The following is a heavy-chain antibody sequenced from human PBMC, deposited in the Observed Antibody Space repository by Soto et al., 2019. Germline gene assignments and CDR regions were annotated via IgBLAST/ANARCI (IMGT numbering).Heavy chain of an antibody. J-gene: IGHJ3*02. CDR2: ISGSGGST. V-gene: IGHV3-23*01. D-gene: IGHD3-16*02. CDR3: AKDSIWGSYRLNAFDI. Sequence: EVQLLESGGGLVQPGGSLRLSCAASGFTFSSYAMSWVRQAPGKGLEWVSAISGSGGSTYYADSVKGRFTISRDNSKNTLYLQMNSLRADDTAVYYCAKDSIWGSYRLNAFDIGGQGTTVTVSS. CDR1: GFTFSSYA.